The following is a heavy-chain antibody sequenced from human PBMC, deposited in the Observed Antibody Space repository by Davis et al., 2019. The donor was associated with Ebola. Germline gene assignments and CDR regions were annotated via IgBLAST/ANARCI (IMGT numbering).Heavy chain of an antibody. Sequence: ASVKVSCKASGGTFSSYAISWVRQAPGQGLEWMGWISAGNGNTKYSQKFQGRVTITRDTSASTAYMELSSLRSEDTAVYYCASGVEGSYGSRPYYYYGMDVWGQGTTVTVSS. CDR1: GGTFSSYA. CDR2: ISAGNGNT. D-gene: IGHD5-18*01. CDR3: ASGVEGSYGSRPYYYYGMDV. J-gene: IGHJ6*02. V-gene: IGHV1-3*01.